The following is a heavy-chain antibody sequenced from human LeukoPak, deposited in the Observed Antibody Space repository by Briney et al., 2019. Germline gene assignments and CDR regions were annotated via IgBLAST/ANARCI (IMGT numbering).Heavy chain of an antibody. V-gene: IGHV3-74*01. CDR2: INSDGSSS. CDR3: LRGSGYYGDFDY. Sequence: GGSLRLSCAASGFAFGNYWMHWVRQAPGKGPVWVSRINSDGSSSDYADSVKGRFTISRDNAKNTLYLQMNSLRAEDTAVYYCLRGSGYYGDFDYWGQGILVTVSS. D-gene: IGHD3-3*01. J-gene: IGHJ4*02. CDR1: GFAFGNYW.